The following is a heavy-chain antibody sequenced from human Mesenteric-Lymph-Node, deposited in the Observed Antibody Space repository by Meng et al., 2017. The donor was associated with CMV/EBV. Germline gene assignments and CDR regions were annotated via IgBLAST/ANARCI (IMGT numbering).Heavy chain of an antibody. CDR1: GFTFSGYE. J-gene: IGHJ4*02. Sequence: GGSLRLSCTASGFTFSGYEMNWVRQAPGKGLEWVSYISSSGSTIYFADSVKGRFTISRDNSKNTLYLQMNSLRAEDTAVYYCAKGRPRVLYYFDYWGQGTLVTVSS. CDR3: AKGRPRVLYYFDY. V-gene: IGHV3-48*03. D-gene: IGHD6-6*01. CDR2: ISSSGSTI.